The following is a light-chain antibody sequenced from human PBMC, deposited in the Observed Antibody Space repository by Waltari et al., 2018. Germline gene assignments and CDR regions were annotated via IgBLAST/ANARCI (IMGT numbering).Light chain of an antibody. CDR1: SSNVGGHNL. J-gene: IGLJ3*02. CDR2: DVN. V-gene: IGLV2-23*02. Sequence: QSALSQPASVSGSPGQSITISCPGTSSNVGGHNLVSWYQHHPGKAPKLLISDVNKRPSGVSNRFSGSKSGHTASLTIAGLQAEDEADYYCYSYAGSSAWVFGGGTNLAVL. CDR3: YSYAGSSAWV.